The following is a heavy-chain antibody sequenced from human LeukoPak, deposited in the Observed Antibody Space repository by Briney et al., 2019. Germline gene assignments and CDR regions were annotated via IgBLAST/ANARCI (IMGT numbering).Heavy chain of an antibody. CDR1: GFTFSSYW. Sequence: GSLRLSCAASGFTFSSYWMSWVRQAPGKGLEWVANIKQDGSEKYYVDSVKGRFTISRDNAKNSLYLQMNSLRAEDTAVYYCARDPNYGSGSYYSDAFDIWGQGTMVTVSS. D-gene: IGHD3-10*01. CDR3: ARDPNYGSGSYYSDAFDI. V-gene: IGHV3-7*01. J-gene: IGHJ3*02. CDR2: IKQDGSEK.